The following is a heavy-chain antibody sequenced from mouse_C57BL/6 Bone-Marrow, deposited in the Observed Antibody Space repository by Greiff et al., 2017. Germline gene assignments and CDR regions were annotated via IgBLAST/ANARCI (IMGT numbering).Heavy chain of an antibody. Sequence: EVQGVESGGDLVKPGGSLTLSCAASGFTFSSYGMSWVRQTPDKRLEWVATISSGGSYTYYPDSVKGRFTISRDNAKNTLYLQMSSLKSEDTAMYYCARHSYYAMDYWGQGTSVTVSS. CDR2: ISSGGSYT. CDR3: ARHSYYAMDY. CDR1: GFTFSSYG. V-gene: IGHV5-6*01. J-gene: IGHJ4*01.